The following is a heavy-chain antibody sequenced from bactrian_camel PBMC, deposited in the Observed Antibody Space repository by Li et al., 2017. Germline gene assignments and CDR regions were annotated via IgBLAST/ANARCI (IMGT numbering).Heavy chain of an antibody. J-gene: IGHJ4*01. CDR1: VATYSTYC. V-gene: IGHV3S1*01. Sequence: VQLVESGGDSVQAGGSVTLSCAASVATYSTYCMAWFRHVPGQEREGVATIKPGGGATYYADSVEGRFAISKDDDQNTLYLQMNNLKPDDAAVYYCAEGYCEVVPGPVHPEYEYSYWGQGTQVTVS. CDR2: IKPGGGAT. CDR3: AEGYCEVVPGPVHPEYEYSY. D-gene: IGHD2*01.